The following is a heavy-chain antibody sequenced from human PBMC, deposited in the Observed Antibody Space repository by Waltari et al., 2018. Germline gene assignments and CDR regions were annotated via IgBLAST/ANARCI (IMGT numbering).Heavy chain of an antibody. J-gene: IGHJ4*02. CDR3: ARSRDGYNSEVDH. CDR1: GYTFTGYY. V-gene: IGHV1-2*02. Sequence: QVLLVQSGAEVKKPGASVKVSCKASGYTFTGYYVQWVRQAPGQGLEWMGWINPNSSVPNYAQKFQGRGTMTTDSSITTAYMELSRLTSDDTAIYYCARSRDGYNSEVDHWGQGTLVTVSS. CDR2: INPNSSVP. D-gene: IGHD5-12*01.